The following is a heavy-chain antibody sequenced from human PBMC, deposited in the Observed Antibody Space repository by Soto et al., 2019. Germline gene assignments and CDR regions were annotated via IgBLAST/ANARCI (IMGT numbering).Heavy chain of an antibody. Sequence: QVQLQESGPGLVKPSQTLSLICTVSGGSISSGGYYWSWIRQHPGKGLEWIGYIYYSGSTYYNPSLKSRVTISVDTSKNQFSLKLTAVTAADTAVYYCATDCGRDGCFDYWGQGTLVTVSS. CDR3: ATDCGRDGCFDY. V-gene: IGHV4-31*03. J-gene: IGHJ4*02. CDR2: IYYSGST. D-gene: IGHD2-21*01. CDR1: GGSISSGGYY.